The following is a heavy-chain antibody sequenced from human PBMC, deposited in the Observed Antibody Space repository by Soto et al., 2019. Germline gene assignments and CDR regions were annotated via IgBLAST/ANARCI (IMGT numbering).Heavy chain of an antibody. Sequence: PSETLSLTCAVYGGSFSGYYWSWIRQPPGKGLEWIGEINHSGSTNYNPSLKSRVTISVDTSKNQFSLKLSSVTAADTAVYYCARLDSWDPGYSYGLNFDYWGQGTLVTVSS. J-gene: IGHJ4*02. CDR1: GGSFSGYY. V-gene: IGHV4-34*01. CDR2: INHSGST. D-gene: IGHD5-18*01. CDR3: ARLDSWDPGYSYGLNFDY.